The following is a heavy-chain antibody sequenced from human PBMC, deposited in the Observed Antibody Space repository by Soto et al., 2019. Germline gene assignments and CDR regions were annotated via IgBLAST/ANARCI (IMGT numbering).Heavy chain of an antibody. CDR3: ARDGLEGLRFDP. D-gene: IGHD1-1*01. V-gene: IGHV4-59*01. J-gene: IGHJ5*02. CDR1: GGSISSYY. Sequence: SETLSLTCTVSGGSISSYYWSWIRQPPGKGLEWIGYMHYSGSTNYSPSLKSRVTISVDTSKNQFSLKLRSVTAADTAVYYCARDGLEGLRFDPWGQGTLVTVSS. CDR2: MHYSGST.